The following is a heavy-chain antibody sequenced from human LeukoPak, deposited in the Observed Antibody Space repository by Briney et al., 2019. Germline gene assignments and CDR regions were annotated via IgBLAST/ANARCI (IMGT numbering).Heavy chain of an antibody. D-gene: IGHD6-19*01. V-gene: IGHV4-39*07. CDR1: GGSISSSSYY. Sequence: KPSETLSLTCTVSGGSISSSSYYWGWIRQPPGKGLEWIGSIYYSGSTYYNPSLKSRVTISVDTSKNQFSLKLSSVTAADTAVYYCARDIAVAGIGWFDPWGQGTLVTVSS. CDR2: IYYSGST. J-gene: IGHJ5*02. CDR3: ARDIAVAGIGWFDP.